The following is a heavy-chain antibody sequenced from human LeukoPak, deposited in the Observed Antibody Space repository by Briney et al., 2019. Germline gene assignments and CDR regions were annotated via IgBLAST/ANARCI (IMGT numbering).Heavy chain of an antibody. D-gene: IGHD3-10*01. V-gene: IGHV5-10-1*01. J-gene: IGHJ5*02. CDR3: AREDGSGSFYNWFDP. CDR2: IDLSDSYT. Sequence: HGESLKISCKGSGNSFTSYWISWVRQMPGKGLELMGRIDLSDSYTAYSPSFQGHVTISADKSISTAYLQWSSLKASDTAMYYCAREDGSGSFYNWFDPWGQGTLVTVSS. CDR1: GNSFTSYW.